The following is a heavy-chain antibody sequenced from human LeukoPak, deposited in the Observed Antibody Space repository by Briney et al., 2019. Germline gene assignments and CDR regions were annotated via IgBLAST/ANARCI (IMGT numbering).Heavy chain of an antibody. CDR1: GFTFSSRS. V-gene: IGHV3-48*04. CDR3: TRDHVAGGYSYGSDY. D-gene: IGHD5-12*01. J-gene: IGHJ4*02. Sequence: PGGSLRLSCAASGFTFSSRSMNWVRQGPGKGLEWLSYISSDSKTIYYAGSVMGRFTISRGNAKNSLYLQMDSLRAEDTAVYYCTRDHVAGGYSYGSDYWGQGTLVTVSA. CDR2: ISSDSKTI.